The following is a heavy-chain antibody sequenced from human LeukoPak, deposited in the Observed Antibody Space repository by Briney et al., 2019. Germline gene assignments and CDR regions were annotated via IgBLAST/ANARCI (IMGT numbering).Heavy chain of an antibody. CDR2: ISGSGGST. CDR3: AKAENYYDSSGYYYDLRPYFDY. V-gene: IGHV3-23*01. Sequence: PGGSLRLSCAASGFTFSSYAMSWVRQAPGKGLEWVSAISGSGGSTYYADSVKGRFTISRDNSKNTLYLQMNSLRAEDTAVYYCAKAENYYDSSGYYYDLRPYFDYWGQGTLVTVSS. CDR1: GFTFSSYA. D-gene: IGHD3-22*01. J-gene: IGHJ4*02.